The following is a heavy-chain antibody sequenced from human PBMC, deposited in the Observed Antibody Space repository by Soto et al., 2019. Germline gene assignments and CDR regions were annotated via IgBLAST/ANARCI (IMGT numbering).Heavy chain of an antibody. CDR2: IYYSGST. V-gene: IGHV4-59*08. CDR1: GGSISSYY. D-gene: IGHD5-18*01. Sequence: QVQLQESGPGLVKPSETLSLTCTVSGGSISSYYWSWIRQPPGKGLEWIGYIYYSGSTNYNPSLKCRVTISVDTSKNQFSLKLRSVTAADTAVYYCARSYGSCFDYWGQGTLVTVSS. CDR3: ARSYGSCFDY. J-gene: IGHJ4*02.